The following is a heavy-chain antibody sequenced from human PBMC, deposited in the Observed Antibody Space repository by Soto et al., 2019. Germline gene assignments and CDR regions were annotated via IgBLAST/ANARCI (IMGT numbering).Heavy chain of an antibody. V-gene: IGHV3-30*18. CDR1: GFTFSSYG. CDR2: ISYDGSNK. CDR3: AKVSHFRRGQGGYYFDY. J-gene: IGHJ4*02. D-gene: IGHD3-16*01. Sequence: QVQLVESGGGVVQPGRSLRLSCAASGFTFSSYGMHWVRQAPGKGLEWVAVISYDGSNKYYADSVKGRFTISRDNSKHTIYLQMNSLRSEDTAVYYCAKVSHFRRGQGGYYFDYWGQGTLVTVSS.